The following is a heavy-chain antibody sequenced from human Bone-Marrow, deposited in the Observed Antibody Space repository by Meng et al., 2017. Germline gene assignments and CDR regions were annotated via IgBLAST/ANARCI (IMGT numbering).Heavy chain of an antibody. Sequence: GGSLRLSCAASGFTFSSYGMHWVRQAPGKGLEGVAVIWYDGSNKYYADSVKGRFTISRDNSKNTLYLQMNSLRAEDTAVYYCAREGYGDSYYYYGMDVWGQGTTVTVSS. D-gene: IGHD4-17*01. CDR1: GFTFSSYG. V-gene: IGHV3-33*01. CDR3: AREGYGDSYYYYGMDV. J-gene: IGHJ6*02. CDR2: IWYDGSNK.